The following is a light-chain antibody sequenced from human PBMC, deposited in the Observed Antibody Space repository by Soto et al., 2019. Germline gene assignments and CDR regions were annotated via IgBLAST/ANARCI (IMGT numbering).Light chain of an antibody. CDR2: LGS. Sequence: DIVLTQSPLSLPVTPGEPASISCRSSQSLLHSNGNIYLDWYLQKPGQSPQPLIYLGSIRASGVPDRFSGSGSGTDFTLKITRVEAEDVGVYYCMHAIHAPRTFGLGTKVEIK. CDR1: QSLLHSNGNIY. V-gene: IGKV2-28*01. J-gene: IGKJ1*01. CDR3: MHAIHAPRT.